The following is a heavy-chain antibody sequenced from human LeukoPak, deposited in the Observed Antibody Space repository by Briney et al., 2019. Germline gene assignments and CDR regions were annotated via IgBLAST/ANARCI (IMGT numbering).Heavy chain of an antibody. J-gene: IGHJ5*02. CDR3: AKGGDFWSGYAWFDP. CDR2: ISGSGGST. D-gene: IGHD3-3*01. Sequence: PGGSLRLSCAASGFTFSSYWMSWVRQAPGKGLEWVSAISGSGGSTYYADSVRGRFTISRDNSKNTLYLQMNSLRAEDTAVYYCAKGGDFWSGYAWFDPWGQGTLVTVSS. V-gene: IGHV3-23*01. CDR1: GFTFSSYW.